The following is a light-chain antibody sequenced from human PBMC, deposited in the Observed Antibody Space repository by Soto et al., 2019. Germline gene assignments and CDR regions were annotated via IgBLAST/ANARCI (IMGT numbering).Light chain of an antibody. CDR3: QQYGSSGT. CDR1: QSVSNNY. V-gene: IGKV3-20*01. Sequence: EIVLTQSPGTLSLSPGERATLSCRASQSVSNNYLAWYQQKPGQAPRLLIDGASNRATGIPDRFSGSGSGTDFTLTISRLEPEDFEVYYCQQYGSSGTFGQGTKV. J-gene: IGKJ1*01. CDR2: GAS.